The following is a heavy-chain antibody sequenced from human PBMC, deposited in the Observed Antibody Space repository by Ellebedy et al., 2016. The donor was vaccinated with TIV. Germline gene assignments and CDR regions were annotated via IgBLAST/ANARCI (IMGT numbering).Heavy chain of an antibody. J-gene: IGHJ5*02. D-gene: IGHD6-19*01. V-gene: IGHV3-7*01. CDR1: GFTFSSYW. Sequence: PGGSLRLSCAASGFTFSSYWMSWVRQAQGKGLEWVANIKQDGSEKYYVDSVKGRFTISRDNAKNSLYLQMNSLRAEDTAVYYCAKPLYSSGWYSSWFDPWGQGTLVTVSS. CDR2: IKQDGSEK. CDR3: AKPLYSSGWYSSWFDP.